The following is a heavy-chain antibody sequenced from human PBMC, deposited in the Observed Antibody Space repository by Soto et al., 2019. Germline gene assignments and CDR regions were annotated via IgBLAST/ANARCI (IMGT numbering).Heavy chain of an antibody. V-gene: IGHV4-34*01. CDR2: INHSGST. J-gene: IGHJ6*02. CDR1: GGSFSGYY. CDR3: ARGVYGMDV. Sequence: ETLSRTCAVYGGSFSGYYWSWIRQPPGKGLEWIGEINHSGSTYYNPSLKSRVTISVDTSKNQFSLKLSSVTAADTAVYYCARGVYGMDVWGQGTTVTVYS.